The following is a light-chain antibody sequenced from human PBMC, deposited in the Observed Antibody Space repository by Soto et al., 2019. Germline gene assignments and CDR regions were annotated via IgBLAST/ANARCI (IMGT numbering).Light chain of an antibody. V-gene: IGKV2-28*01. CDR2: LGS. Sequence: DIVMTQSPLSLPVTPGEPASISCRSSQSLLHSNGYNYLDWYLQKPGQSPQLLIYLGSNRASGVPSRFSGTGSGTEFTLAISSLQPDDFATYYCQQYHRSSVTFGQGTRLEIK. CDR1: QSLLHSNGYNY. J-gene: IGKJ5*01. CDR3: QQYHRSSVT.